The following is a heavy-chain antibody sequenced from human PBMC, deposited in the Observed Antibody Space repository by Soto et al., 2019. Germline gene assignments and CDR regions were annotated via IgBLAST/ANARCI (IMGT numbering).Heavy chain of an antibody. CDR1: GYNFGNSW. CDR3: ARHPSYWFDNSNYYHRFDY. D-gene: IGHD3-22*01. CDR2: IFPGDSDT. V-gene: IGHV5-51*01. Sequence: GESLKISCKGSGYNFGNSWIAWVRQMPGKGLEWMGIIFPGDSDTRYNPSFQGQVTISVDKSISTAYLQWSSLRASDTAMYFCARHPSYWFDNSNYYHRFDYWGQGXLVTVYS. J-gene: IGHJ4*02.